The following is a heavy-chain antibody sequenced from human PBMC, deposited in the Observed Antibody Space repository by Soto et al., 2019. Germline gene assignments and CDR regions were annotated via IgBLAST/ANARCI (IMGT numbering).Heavy chain of an antibody. D-gene: IGHD3-3*01. CDR2: ISAYNGNT. Sequence: ASVKVSCKASGYTFTSYGISWVRQAPGQGLEWMGWISAYNGNTNYAQKLQGRVTMTTDTSTSTAYMELRSLRSDDTAVYYCAREITIFGVVTTPYGMDVWGQGTTVTVSS. V-gene: IGHV1-18*01. J-gene: IGHJ6*02. CDR3: AREITIFGVVTTPYGMDV. CDR1: GYTFTSYG.